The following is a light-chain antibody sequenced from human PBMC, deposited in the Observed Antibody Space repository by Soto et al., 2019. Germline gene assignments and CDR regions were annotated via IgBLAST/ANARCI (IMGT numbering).Light chain of an antibody. CDR2: EAS. CDR1: QIIDTS. Sequence: EIVLTQSPATLSLSPGERATLSCRDSQIIDTSLAWYQQKPGQPPRLLIYEASIRATGVPARFSGSGSGTDFTLSISGREPDDFAVYYCQQRSAWPLTFGGGTKVEIK. V-gene: IGKV3-11*01. CDR3: QQRSAWPLT. J-gene: IGKJ4*01.